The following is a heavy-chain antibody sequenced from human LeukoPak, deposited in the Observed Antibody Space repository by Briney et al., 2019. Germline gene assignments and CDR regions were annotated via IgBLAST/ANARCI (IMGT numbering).Heavy chain of an antibody. CDR1: GYSFTTYW. Sequence: GESLKISCKGSGYSFTTYWIGWVRQMPGKGLEWMGLIYPGDSHTTYSPSFQGQVTISADKSTSTAYLQWSSLKASDTAMYYCATTYAGRYYFDYWGQGTLVTVSS. D-gene: IGHD3-16*01. CDR3: ATTYAGRYYFDY. J-gene: IGHJ4*02. CDR2: IYPGDSHT. V-gene: IGHV5-51*01.